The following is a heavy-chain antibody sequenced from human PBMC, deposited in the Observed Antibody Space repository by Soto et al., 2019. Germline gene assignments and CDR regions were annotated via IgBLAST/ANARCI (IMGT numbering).Heavy chain of an antibody. CDR3: ARQTIEYDYDILTGPIDY. CDR1: GGSISSSSYY. V-gene: IGHV4-39*01. D-gene: IGHD3-9*01. CDR2: IYYSGST. Sequence: TLSLTCTVSGGSISSSSYYWGWIRQPPGKGLEWIGSIYYSGSTYYNPSLKSRVTISVDTSKNQFSLKLSSVTAADTAVYYCARQTIEYDYDILTGPIDYWGQGTLVTVSS. J-gene: IGHJ4*02.